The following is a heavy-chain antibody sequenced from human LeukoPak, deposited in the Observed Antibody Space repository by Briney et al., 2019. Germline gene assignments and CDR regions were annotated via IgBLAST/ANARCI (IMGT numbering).Heavy chain of an antibody. V-gene: IGHV4-30-4*01. CDR3: ARPYYYDSRIDP. CDR1: GGSISSGDCY. Sequence: SETLSLTCTVSGGSISSGDCYWSWIRRPPGKGLEWIAYMYYSGSTYYNPSLKSRVTMSADTSKNQLSLKLSSVTAADTAVYYCARPYYYDSRIDPWGQGILVTVSS. CDR2: MYYSGST. J-gene: IGHJ5*02. D-gene: IGHD3-22*01.